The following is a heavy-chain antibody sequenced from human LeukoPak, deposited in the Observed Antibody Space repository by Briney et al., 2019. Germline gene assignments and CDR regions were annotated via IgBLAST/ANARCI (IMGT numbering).Heavy chain of an antibody. CDR3: ARDPPRYYYGSGSSSLDY. CDR2: ISSSSSYI. V-gene: IGHV3-21*01. CDR1: GFTFSSYS. Sequence: GGSLRLSCAASGFTFSSYSMNWVRQAPGKGLEWVSSISSSSSYIYYAGSVKGRFTISRDNAKNSLYLQMNSLRAEDTAVYYCARDPPRYYYGSGSSSLDYWGQGTLVTVSS. J-gene: IGHJ4*02. D-gene: IGHD3-10*01.